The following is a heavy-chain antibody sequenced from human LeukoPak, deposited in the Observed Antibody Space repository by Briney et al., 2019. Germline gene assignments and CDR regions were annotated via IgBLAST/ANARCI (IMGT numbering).Heavy chain of an antibody. Sequence: PSETLSLTCTVSGYSISSGYYWGWIRQPPGKGLEWIGSIYHSGSTYYNPSLKSRVTISVDTSKNQFSLKLSSVTAADTAVYYCARGADSSGYTGYFDYWGQGTLVTVSS. J-gene: IGHJ4*02. CDR2: IYHSGST. CDR3: ARGADSSGYTGYFDY. D-gene: IGHD3-22*01. CDR1: GYSISSGYY. V-gene: IGHV4-38-2*02.